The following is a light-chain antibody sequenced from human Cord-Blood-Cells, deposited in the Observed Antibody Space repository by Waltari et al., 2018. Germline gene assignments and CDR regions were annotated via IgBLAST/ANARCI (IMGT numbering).Light chain of an antibody. Sequence: QSALTQPRSVSGSPGQSVTISCTGTSSDVGGYNYVSWYQQHPGKAPKPMIYDVSKRPSGVPDRFSGSKSGNTASLTISGLQAEDEADYYCCSYAGSPWVFGGGTKLTVL. CDR2: DVS. J-gene: IGLJ3*02. V-gene: IGLV2-11*01. CDR1: SSDVGGYNY. CDR3: CSYAGSPWV.